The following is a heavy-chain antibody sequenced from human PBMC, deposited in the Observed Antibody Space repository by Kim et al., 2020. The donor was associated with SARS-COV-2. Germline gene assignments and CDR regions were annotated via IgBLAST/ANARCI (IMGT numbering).Heavy chain of an antibody. CDR2: ILNNGGT. CDR3: ARGSGRGPLDH. J-gene: IGHJ4*02. CDR1: GDSISYYY. Sequence: SETLPLTCTVSGDSISYYYWSWLRQSPGKGLEWIGYILNNGGTNYNPSLKSPVTISLDTSKNHFSLRLTSVTAADTAVYYCARGSGRGPLDHWGQGTLVTVSS. V-gene: IGHV4-59*01. D-gene: IGHD2-15*01.